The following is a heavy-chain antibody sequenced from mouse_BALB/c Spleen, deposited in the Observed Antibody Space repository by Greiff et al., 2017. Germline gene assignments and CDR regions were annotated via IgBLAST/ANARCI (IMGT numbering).Heavy chain of an antibody. CDR1: GYTFTSYW. V-gene: IGHV1S22*01. CDR2: IYPGSGST. J-gene: IGHJ4*01. Sequence: LQQPGSELVRPGASVKLSCKASGYTFTSYWMHWVKQRPGQGLEWIGNIYPGSGSTNYDEKFKSKATLTVDTSSSTAYMQLSSLTSEDSAVYYCTRSGDVMGYWGQGTSVTVSS. D-gene: IGHD3-3*01. CDR3: TRSGDVMGY.